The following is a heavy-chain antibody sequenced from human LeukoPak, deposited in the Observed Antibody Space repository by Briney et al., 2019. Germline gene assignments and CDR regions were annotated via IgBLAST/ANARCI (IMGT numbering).Heavy chain of an antibody. CDR1: GFTFGDYA. D-gene: IGHD2-2*01. CDR2: IRSKTYGGTT. CDR3: ARSPTVSVGYCSSVTCQADY. J-gene: IGHJ4*02. Sequence: PGRSLRLSCTASGFTFGDYAMSWFRQAPGKGLEWVGFIRSKTYGGTTEYAASVKGRFTISRDDSKSIAYLQMNSLKTEDTAVYYCARSPTVSVGYCSSVTCQADYWGQGTLVTVSS. V-gene: IGHV3-49*03.